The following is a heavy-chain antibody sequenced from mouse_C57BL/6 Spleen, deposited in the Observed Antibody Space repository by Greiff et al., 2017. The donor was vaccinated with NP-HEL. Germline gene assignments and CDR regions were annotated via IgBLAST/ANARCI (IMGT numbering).Heavy chain of an antibody. CDR1: GYTFTSYW. J-gene: IGHJ3*01. D-gene: IGHD3-2*02. V-gene: IGHV1-50*01. CDR3: ARGGAQASFAY. Sequence: QVQLQQSGAELVKPGASVKLSCKASGYTFTSYWMQWVKQRPGQGLEWIGEIDPSDSYTNYNQKFKGKATLTVDTSSSTAYMQLSSLTSEDSAVYYCARGGAQASFAYWGQGTLVTVSA. CDR2: IDPSDSYT.